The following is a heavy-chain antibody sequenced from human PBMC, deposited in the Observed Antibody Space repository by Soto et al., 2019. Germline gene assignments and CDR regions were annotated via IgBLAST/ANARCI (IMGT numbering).Heavy chain of an antibody. CDR2: IYSGGST. CDR3: ARDDYYYYYMDA. V-gene: IGHV3-66*01. J-gene: IGHJ6*03. CDR1: GFTVSSNY. Sequence: HPGGSLRLSCAASGFTVSSNYMSWVRQAPGKGLEWVSVIYSGGSTYYADSVKGRFTISRDNSKNTLYLQMNSLRAEDTAVYYCARDDYYYYYMDAWGKGTTVTVSS.